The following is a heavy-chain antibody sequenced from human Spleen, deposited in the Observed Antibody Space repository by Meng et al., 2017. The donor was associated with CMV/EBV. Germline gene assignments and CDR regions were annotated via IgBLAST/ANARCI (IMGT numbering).Heavy chain of an antibody. Sequence: AASGFSFNRYTMNWVRQAPGKGLEWVSCISSSSDTIYLADSVKGRSTISRDNAKNFLFLQMNSLRVEDTAVYYCARESYSWDRVFDYWGQGTLVTVSS. D-gene: IGHD2-21*01. J-gene: IGHJ4*02. CDR3: ARESYSWDRVFDY. CDR2: ISSSSDTI. CDR1: GFSFNRYT. V-gene: IGHV3-48*04.